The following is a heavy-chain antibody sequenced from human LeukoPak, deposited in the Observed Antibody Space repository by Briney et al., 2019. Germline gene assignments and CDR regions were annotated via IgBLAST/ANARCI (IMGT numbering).Heavy chain of an antibody. J-gene: IGHJ4*02. Sequence: PGGSLRLSCAASGFTFRRYWMTWVRQAPGKGLEWVANIKENGSEKYYVDSVKGRFTISRDQAKNSLFLQMNSLRAEDTAVYYCARYTTLAAPGWFDCWGQGTLVTVSS. CDR3: ARYTTLAAPGWFDC. V-gene: IGHV3-7*01. CDR1: GFTFRRYW. D-gene: IGHD1-1*01. CDR2: IKENGSEK.